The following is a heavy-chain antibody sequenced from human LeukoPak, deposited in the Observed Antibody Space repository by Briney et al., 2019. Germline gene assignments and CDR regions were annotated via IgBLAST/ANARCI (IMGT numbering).Heavy chain of an antibody. D-gene: IGHD3-22*01. CDR1: GYTFTGYY. Sequence: ASMKVSCKASGYTFTGYYIHWVRQAPGQGLEWMGWINPNSGGTHYAQKFQGRVTMTRDTSINTAYMELYRLRSEDMAVYYCARAVHYDSSGYYEYWGQGTLVTVSS. V-gene: IGHV1-2*02. J-gene: IGHJ4*02. CDR2: INPNSGGT. CDR3: ARAVHYDSSGYYEY.